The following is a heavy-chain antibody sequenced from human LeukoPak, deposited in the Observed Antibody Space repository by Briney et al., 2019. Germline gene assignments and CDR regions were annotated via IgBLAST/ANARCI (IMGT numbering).Heavy chain of an antibody. Sequence: GGSLRLSCAASGFTVSSNYMNWVRQAPGKGLEWVSAISGSGGSTYYADSVKGRFTISRDNSKNTLYLQMNSLRAEDTAVYYCAKDVSSGWYYGAFDIWGQGTMVTVSS. CDR1: GFTVSSNY. V-gene: IGHV3-23*01. CDR2: ISGSGGST. CDR3: AKDVSSGWYYGAFDI. D-gene: IGHD6-19*01. J-gene: IGHJ3*02.